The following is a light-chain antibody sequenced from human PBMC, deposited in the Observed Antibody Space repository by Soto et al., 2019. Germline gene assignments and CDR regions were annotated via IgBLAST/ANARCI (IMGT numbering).Light chain of an antibody. CDR3: QSYDTSLSGFVV. Sequence: QSVLTQPPSVSGAPGQRVTISCTGSSSNIGAGYDVHWYQQLPGTAARLLIFGNNNRPSRVPDRFSGSRSGTSASLAITGLQAEDEADYYCQSYDTSLSGFVVFGGGTKLTVL. J-gene: IGLJ2*01. CDR2: GNN. V-gene: IGLV1-40*01. CDR1: SSNIGAGYD.